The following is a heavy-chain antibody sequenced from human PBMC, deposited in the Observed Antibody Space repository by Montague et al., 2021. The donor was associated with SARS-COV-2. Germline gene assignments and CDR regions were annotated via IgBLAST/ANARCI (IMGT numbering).Heavy chain of an antibody. J-gene: IGHJ5*02. D-gene: IGHD3-10*01. CDR3: ARDAYYFGSGRENNGAFDP. CDR1: GDSTTPYGDSIGGYF. V-gene: IGHV4-4*07. CDR2: IYANGNF. Sequence: SETLSITCSVSGDSTTPYGDSIGGYFWSWIRQPAGKGLEWIGRIYANGNFDYNPSLNSRVSMSMDTSKQEFSMRLISVTAADTAVYYCARDAYYFGSGRENNGAFDPWGQGILVTVSS.